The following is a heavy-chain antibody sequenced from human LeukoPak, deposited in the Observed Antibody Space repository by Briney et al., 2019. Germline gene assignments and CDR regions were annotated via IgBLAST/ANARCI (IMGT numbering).Heavy chain of an antibody. CDR1: GFTFSSYA. CDR2: ISGSGGST. J-gene: IGHJ3*02. Sequence: GGSLRLSCAASGFTFSSYAMSWVRQAPGKGLEWVSGISGSGGSTYYADSVKGRFTISRDNSKNTLNLQMNNLRAEDTAVYYCAKEGNRGYYDSSGYWTDAFDIWGQGTMVTVSP. V-gene: IGHV3-23*01. CDR3: AKEGNRGYYDSSGYWTDAFDI. D-gene: IGHD3-22*01.